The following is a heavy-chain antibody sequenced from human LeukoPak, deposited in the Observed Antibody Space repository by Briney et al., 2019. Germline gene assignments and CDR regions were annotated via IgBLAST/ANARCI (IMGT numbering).Heavy chain of an antibody. Sequence: GGSLRLSCAASGFTFSSYAMSWVRQAPGKGLEWVSAISGSGGSTYYADPVKGRFTISRDNSKNTLYLQMNSLRAEDTAVYYCAKAYGDYLYYFDYWGQGTLVTVSS. D-gene: IGHD4-17*01. CDR3: AKAYGDYLYYFDY. CDR1: GFTFSSYA. J-gene: IGHJ4*02. V-gene: IGHV3-23*01. CDR2: ISGSGGST.